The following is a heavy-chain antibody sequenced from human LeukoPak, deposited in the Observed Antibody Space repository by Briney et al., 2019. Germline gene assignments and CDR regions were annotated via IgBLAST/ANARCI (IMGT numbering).Heavy chain of an antibody. D-gene: IGHD4-17*01. CDR3: ARETTVTTIPIKYYYYGMDV. CDR1: GGSISSSSYY. V-gene: IGHV4-39*07. J-gene: IGHJ6*02. CDR2: IYYSGST. Sequence: SETLSLTCTVSGGSISSSSYYWGWIRQPPGKGLEWIGSIYYSGSTYYNPSLKSRVTISVDTSKNQFSLKLSSVTAADTAVYYCARETTVTTIPIKYYYYGMDVWGQGTTVTVSS.